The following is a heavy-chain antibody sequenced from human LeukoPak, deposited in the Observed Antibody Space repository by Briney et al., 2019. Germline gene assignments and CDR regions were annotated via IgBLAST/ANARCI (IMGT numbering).Heavy chain of an antibody. CDR2: IYHSGST. CDR3: ARALTTVTQHYFDY. Sequence: SGTLSLTCSVSGDSLSRSNWWSWVRQPPGKGLEWIGEIYHSGSTNYNPSLKSRVNISVDKSKNQFSLKLSSVTAADTAVYYCARALTTVTQHYFDYWGEGTLVTVSS. J-gene: IGHJ4*02. D-gene: IGHD4-17*01. CDR1: GDSLSRSNW. V-gene: IGHV4-4*02.